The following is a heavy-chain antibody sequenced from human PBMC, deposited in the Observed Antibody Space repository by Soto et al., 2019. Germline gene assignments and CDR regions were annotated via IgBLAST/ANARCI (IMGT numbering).Heavy chain of an antibody. CDR1: GASFSDSY. J-gene: IGHJ2*01. V-gene: IGHV4-34*01. Sequence: QVRLQQWGAGLLKPSETLSLTCAVYGASFSDSYWNWIRQPPGKGLEWIGEINHSGSTIYNTSHETQVTISLDPSRKQLTLKVSSATAAHTAVYYCASEVPSRYFDLWCRGTPVTVSS. CDR2: INHSGST. CDR3: ASEVPSRYFDL.